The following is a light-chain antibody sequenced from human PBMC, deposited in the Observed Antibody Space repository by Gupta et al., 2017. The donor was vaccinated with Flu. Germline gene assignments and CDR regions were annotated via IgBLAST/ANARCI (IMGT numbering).Light chain of an antibody. Sequence: TCQTGVPSRFSGSGSGTDYTLTISSLQPEDLGKYFCQQDHYLVTFGQGTLLEI. V-gene: IGKV1-16*01. J-gene: IGKJ5*01. CDR3: QQDHYLVT.